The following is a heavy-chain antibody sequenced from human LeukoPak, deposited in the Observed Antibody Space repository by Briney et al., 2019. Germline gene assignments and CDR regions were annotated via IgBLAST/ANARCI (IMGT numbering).Heavy chain of an antibody. Sequence: GASVKVSCKASGGTFSSYAISWVRQAPGQGLEWMGGIILIFGTANYAQKFQGRVTITTDESTSTAYMELSSLRSEDTAVYYCARTGGRHLWSGVDYWGQGTLVTVSS. CDR3: ARTGGRHLWSGVDY. D-gene: IGHD6-25*01. CDR2: IILIFGTA. V-gene: IGHV1-69*05. J-gene: IGHJ4*02. CDR1: GGTFSSYA.